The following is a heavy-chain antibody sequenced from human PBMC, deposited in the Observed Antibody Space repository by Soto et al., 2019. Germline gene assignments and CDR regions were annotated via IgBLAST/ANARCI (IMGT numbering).Heavy chain of an antibody. CDR2: INPICGAA. CDR3: ARDSTSPDY. J-gene: IGHJ4*02. Sequence: GASVKVSCKASGGTFSSYAISWVRQAPGQGLEWMGGINPICGAATYAQRFQGRVRMTTNNSISTAYMELRSLTYEDTAIYYCARDSTSPDYWGPGTLVTVSS. D-gene: IGHD2-2*01. CDR1: GGTFSSYA. V-gene: IGHV1-69*05.